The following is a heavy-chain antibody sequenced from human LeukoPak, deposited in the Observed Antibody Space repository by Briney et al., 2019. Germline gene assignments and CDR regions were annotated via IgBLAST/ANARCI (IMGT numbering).Heavy chain of an antibody. CDR3: GRGIEGGATDY. J-gene: IGHJ4*02. D-gene: IGHD4/OR15-4a*01. CDR2: ISGSGGRT. CDR1: GFTFSGYA. Sequence: GGSLRLSCAASGFTFSGYAMTWVRQAPGSGLEWVSAISGSGGRTYYADSVKGRFTISRDSSKNTLFLQMNSLRAEDTAVYYCGRGIEGGATDYWGQGTLVTVSS. V-gene: IGHV3-23*01.